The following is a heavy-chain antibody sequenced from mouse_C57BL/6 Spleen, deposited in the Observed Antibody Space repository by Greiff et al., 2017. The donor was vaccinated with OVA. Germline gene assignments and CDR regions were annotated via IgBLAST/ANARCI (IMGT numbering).Heavy chain of an antibody. D-gene: IGHD2-5*01. V-gene: IGHV3-6*01. CDR2: ISYDGSN. J-gene: IGHJ1*03. CDR3: AREGYSNYGYFDV. Sequence: ESGPGLVKPSQSLSLTCSVTGYSITSGYYWNWIRQFPGNKLEWMGYISYDGSNNYNPSLKNRISITRDTSKNQFFLKLNSVTTEDTATYYCAREGYSNYGYFDVWGTGTTVTVSS. CDR1: GYSITSGYY.